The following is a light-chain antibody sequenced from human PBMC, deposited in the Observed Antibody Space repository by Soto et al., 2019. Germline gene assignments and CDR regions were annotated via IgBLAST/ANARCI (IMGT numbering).Light chain of an antibody. CDR2: AAS. CDR3: QQSYSTLLT. Sequence: DIQMTQSPSSLSASVGDRVTITCRASQSISSYLNWYQQKPGKAPKLLIYAASSLQSGVPSRFSGSGSGTDFTLTISSLQPEDFTTYYCQQSYSTLLTFGPGTKVHI. V-gene: IGKV1-39*01. J-gene: IGKJ3*01. CDR1: QSISSY.